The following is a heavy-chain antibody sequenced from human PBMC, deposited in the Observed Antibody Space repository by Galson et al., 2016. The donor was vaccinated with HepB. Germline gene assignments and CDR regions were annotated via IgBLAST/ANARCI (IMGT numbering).Heavy chain of an antibody. Sequence: LRLSCAASGFSFSSFSMNWVRQAPGKGLEWVSIIGYEGTTSYADSVKGRFTISRDNSKNTLYLQMTSLRAEDTAVYYCAKKGHTTTGYYYFDSWGRGILVTVSS. CDR2: IIGYEGTT. D-gene: IGHD2-8*01. J-gene: IGHJ4*02. CDR1: GFSFSSFS. CDR3: AKKGHTTTGYYYFDS. V-gene: IGHV3-23*01.